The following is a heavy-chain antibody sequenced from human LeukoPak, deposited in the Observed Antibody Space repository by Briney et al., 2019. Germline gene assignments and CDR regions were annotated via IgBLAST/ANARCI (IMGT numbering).Heavy chain of an antibody. CDR2: IYYSGST. D-gene: IGHD4-17*01. V-gene: IGHV4-31*03. Sequence: SETLSLTCTVSGGSISSGGYYWSWIRQHPGKGLEWIGYIYYSGSTYYNPSLKSRVTISVDTSKNQFSLKLSSVTAADTAVYYCGRASSTVTHNWFDPWGQGTLVTVSS. CDR1: GGSISSGGYY. CDR3: GRASSTVTHNWFDP. J-gene: IGHJ5*02.